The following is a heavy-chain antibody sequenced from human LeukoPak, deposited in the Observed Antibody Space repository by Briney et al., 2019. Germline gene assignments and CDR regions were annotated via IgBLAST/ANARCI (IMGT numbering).Heavy chain of an antibody. V-gene: IGHV1-69*04. CDR2: IIPILGIA. CDR1: GGTFSSYA. J-gene: IGHJ4*02. CDR3: ARGPVEMATTDY. Sequence: ASVKVSCKASGGTFSSYAISWVRQAPGQGLEWMGRIIPILGIANYAQKVHGRITITADKTTNTAYMELSSLRSEDTAVYYCARGPVEMATTDYWGQGTLVTVSS. D-gene: IGHD5-24*01.